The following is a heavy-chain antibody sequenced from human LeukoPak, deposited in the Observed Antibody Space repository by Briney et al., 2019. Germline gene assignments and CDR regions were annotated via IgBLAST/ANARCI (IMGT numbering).Heavy chain of an antibody. Sequence: GSSVKVSCKASGGTFSSYAISWVRRAPGQGLEWMGRIIPIFGRTNYAQKFQGRVTITTDESTSTAYMELSSLRSEDTAVYYCARAPLQLVTHNYFDYWGQGTLVTVSS. V-gene: IGHV1-69*05. J-gene: IGHJ4*02. CDR2: IIPIFGRT. D-gene: IGHD2-21*01. CDR3: ARAPLQLVTHNYFDY. CDR1: GGTFSSYA.